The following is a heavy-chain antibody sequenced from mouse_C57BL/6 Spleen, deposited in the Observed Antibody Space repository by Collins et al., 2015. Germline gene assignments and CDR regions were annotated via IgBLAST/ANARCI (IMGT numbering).Heavy chain of an antibody. J-gene: IGHJ4*01. Sequence: EVKLLESGGGLVQPGGSLNLSCAASGFDFSRYWMSWARQAPGKGQEWIGEINPGSSTINYTPSLKDKFIISRDNAKNTLYLQMSKVRSEDTALYYCARNRYAGYYYAMDYWGQGTSVTVSS. CDR3: ARNRYAGYYYAMDY. CDR2: INPGSSTI. CDR1: GFDFSRYW. D-gene: IGHD2-14*01. V-gene: IGHV4-2*02.